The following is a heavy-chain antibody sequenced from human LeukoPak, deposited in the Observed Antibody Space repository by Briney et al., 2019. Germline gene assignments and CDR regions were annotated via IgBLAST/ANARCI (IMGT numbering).Heavy chain of an antibody. CDR3: ARDQGPSPYCSSTSCLKMDV. J-gene: IGHJ6*02. CDR1: GYTFTSYY. Sequence: GASVKVSCKASGYTFTSYYMHWVRQAPGQGLEWMGIINPSGGSTSYAQKFQGRVTMTRDTSTSTVYMELSSLRSEDTAVYYCARDQGPSPYCSSTSCLKMDVWGQGTTVTVSS. V-gene: IGHV1-46*01. D-gene: IGHD2-2*01. CDR2: INPSGGST.